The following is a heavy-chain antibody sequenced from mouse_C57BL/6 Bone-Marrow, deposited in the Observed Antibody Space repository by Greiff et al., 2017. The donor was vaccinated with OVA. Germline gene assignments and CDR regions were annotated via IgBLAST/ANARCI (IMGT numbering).Heavy chain of an antibody. CDR2: ISSGGSYT. Sequence: DVQLVESGGDLVKPGGSLKLSCAASGFTFSSYGMSWVRQTPDKRLEWVATISSGGSYTYYPDSVKGRFTISRDNAKNTLYLQMSSLKSEDTAMYYCARPFYGRGFAYWGQGTLVTVSA. CDR3: ARPFYGRGFAY. J-gene: IGHJ3*01. CDR1: GFTFSSYG. D-gene: IGHD1-1*01. V-gene: IGHV5-6*01.